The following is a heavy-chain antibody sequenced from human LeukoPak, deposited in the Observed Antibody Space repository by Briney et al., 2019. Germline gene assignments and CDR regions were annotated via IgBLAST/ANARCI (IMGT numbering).Heavy chain of an antibody. J-gene: IGHJ3*02. CDR2: INNNGDST. V-gene: IGHV3-64D*06. CDR1: GFTFSTFA. CDR3: VKTMMTFGGVIRTDAFDI. D-gene: IGHD3-16*01. Sequence: PGGSLRLSCSASGFTFSTFAMHWVRQAPGKRLEYVSGINNNGDSTYYSDSVKARLTISGDNSKNTLFLQMASLRAEDTAVYYCVKTMMTFGGVIRTDAFDIWGQGTMVIVSS.